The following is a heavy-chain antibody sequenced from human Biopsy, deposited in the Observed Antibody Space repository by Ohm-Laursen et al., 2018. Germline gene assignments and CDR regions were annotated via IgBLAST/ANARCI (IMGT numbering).Heavy chain of an antibody. V-gene: IGHV3-23*01. Sequence: SLRLSCAASGFTFSNYGMTWVRQAPGKGLEWVSSITGDGGSIHYADSVKGRFTISRDNSKNKLYMQMNSLRAEDMAVYYCARKYSGFDIWGQGTMVSVSS. D-gene: IGHD5-12*01. J-gene: IGHJ3*02. CDR2: ITGDGGSI. CDR3: ARKYSGFDI. CDR1: GFTFSNYG.